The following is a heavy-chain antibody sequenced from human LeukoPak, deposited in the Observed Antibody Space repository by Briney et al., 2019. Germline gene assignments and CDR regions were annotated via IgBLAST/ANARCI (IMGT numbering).Heavy chain of an antibody. Sequence: SETLSLTCTVSGGSISSYYWSWIRQPPGKGLEWIGYIYYSGSTNYNPSLKSRVTISVDTSKNQFSLKLSSVTAADTAVYYCASSLGYCSGGSCYVDHHYWGQGTLVTVSS. CDR1: GGSISSYY. CDR2: IYYSGST. V-gene: IGHV4-59*01. D-gene: IGHD2-15*01. CDR3: ASSLGYCSGGSCYVDHHY. J-gene: IGHJ4*02.